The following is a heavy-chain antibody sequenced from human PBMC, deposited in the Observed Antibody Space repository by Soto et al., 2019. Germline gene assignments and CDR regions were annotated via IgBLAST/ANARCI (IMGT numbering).Heavy chain of an antibody. V-gene: IGHV3-7*05. D-gene: IGHD6-19*01. CDR3: ARERLTSAWHDSFDI. CDR1: GFTFGGSW. J-gene: IGHJ3*02. Sequence: EVRLVESGGGLVQPGGSLRLSCAASGFTFGGSWMTWVRQAPGKGLEWVANIKQDGSEKYYGDSVRGRFTISRDNAKSSLYLQMNSLRAEDTAVYYCARERLTSAWHDSFDIWGQGTRVTVSS. CDR2: IKQDGSEK.